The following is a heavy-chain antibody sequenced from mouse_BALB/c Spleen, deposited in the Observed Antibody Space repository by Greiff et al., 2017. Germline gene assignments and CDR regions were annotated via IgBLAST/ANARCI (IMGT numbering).Heavy chain of an antibody. Sequence: QVQLKESGAELMKPGASVKISCKATGYTFSSYWIEWVKQRPGHGLEWIGEILPGSGSTNYNEKFKGKATFTADTSSNTAYMQLSSLTSEDSAVYYCASGGYDYDGGIAMDYWGQGTSVTVSS. V-gene: IGHV1-9*01. J-gene: IGHJ4*01. CDR2: ILPGSGST. CDR1: GYTFSSYW. D-gene: IGHD2-4*01. CDR3: ASGGYDYDGGIAMDY.